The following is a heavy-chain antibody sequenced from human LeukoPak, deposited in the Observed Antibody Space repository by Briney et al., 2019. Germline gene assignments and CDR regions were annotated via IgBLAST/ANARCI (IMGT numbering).Heavy chain of an antibody. D-gene: IGHD2-2*01. Sequence: PSQTLSLTCTVSGGSISSGSYYWSWIRQPAGKGLEWIGRIYTSGSTNYNPSLKSRVTISVDTSKNQFSLKLSSVIAADTAVYYCARDQVVVVPAARHYYYYMDVWGKGTTVTVSS. V-gene: IGHV4-61*02. J-gene: IGHJ6*03. CDR2: IYTSGST. CDR1: GGSISSGSYY. CDR3: ARDQVVVVPAARHYYYYMDV.